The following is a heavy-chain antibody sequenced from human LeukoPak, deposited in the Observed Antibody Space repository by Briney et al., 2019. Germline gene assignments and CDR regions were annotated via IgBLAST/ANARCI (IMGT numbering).Heavy chain of an antibody. D-gene: IGHD5-18*01. CDR3: ARVDTAMVIDY. CDR1: GGAFSNYA. CDR2: IIPILGIA. V-gene: IGHV1-69*04. Sequence: GASVKVSCKASGGAFSNYAISWVRQAPGQGLEWIGRIIPILGIANYAQKFQGRVTITADKSTSTAYMELSSLRSEDTAVYYCARVDTAMVIDYWGQGTLVTVSS. J-gene: IGHJ4*02.